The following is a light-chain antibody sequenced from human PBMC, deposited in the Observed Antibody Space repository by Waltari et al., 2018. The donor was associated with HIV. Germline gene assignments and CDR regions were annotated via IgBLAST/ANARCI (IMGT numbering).Light chain of an antibody. J-gene: IGKJ4*01. V-gene: IGKV3-20*01. Sequence: EIVLTQSHGALSLYPGESATLSCRASQSVSSSHLAWYQQRPGQAPRLLMYGTSSRATGIPDRFSGSGSGTDFTLTISRLEPEDFAVYYCQQYGSSAPLTFGGGTNVEIK. CDR1: QSVSSSH. CDR3: QQYGSSAPLT. CDR2: GTS.